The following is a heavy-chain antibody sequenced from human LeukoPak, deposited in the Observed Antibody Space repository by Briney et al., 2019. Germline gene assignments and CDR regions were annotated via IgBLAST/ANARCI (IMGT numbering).Heavy chain of an antibody. CDR2: ISGSGGST. V-gene: IGHV3-23*01. CDR3: AKGDSLIRGVIGVLFDY. J-gene: IGHJ4*02. D-gene: IGHD3-10*01. CDR1: GFTFSSYA. Sequence: GGSLRLSCAASGFTFSSYAMSWVRQAPGKGLEWVSAISGSGGSTYYAGSVKGRFTISRDNSKNTLYLQMNSLRAEDTAVYYCAKGDSLIRGVIGVLFDYWGQGTLVTVSA.